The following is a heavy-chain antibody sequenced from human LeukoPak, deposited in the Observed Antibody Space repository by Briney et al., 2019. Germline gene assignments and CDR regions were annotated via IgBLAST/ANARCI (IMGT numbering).Heavy chain of an antibody. V-gene: IGHV3-48*04. J-gene: IGHJ4*02. CDR2: IAGGGDTI. CDR1: GFTFSSYS. Sequence: GGSLRLSCAASGFTFSSYSMNWVRQAPGKGLEWIPYIAGGGDTIYYADSVKGRFTISRDNTKNSLYLQMNSLRADDTAVYYCARERTTIVSGTTIGAYWGQGTLVTVSS. D-gene: IGHD2/OR15-2a*01. CDR3: ARERTTIVSGTTIGAY.